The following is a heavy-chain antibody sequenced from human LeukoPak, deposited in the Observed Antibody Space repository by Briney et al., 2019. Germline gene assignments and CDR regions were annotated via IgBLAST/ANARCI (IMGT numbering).Heavy chain of an antibody. Sequence: SETLSLTCTVSGGSISSYYWSWIRRPPGKGLEWIGYIYYSGSTNYNPSLKSRVTISVDRSKNQFSLKLSSVTAADTAVYYCARVSRYYYDSSGYYNYFDYWGQGTLVTVSS. CDR3: ARVSRYYYDSSGYYNYFDY. CDR1: GGSISSYY. J-gene: IGHJ4*02. CDR2: IYYSGST. V-gene: IGHV4-59*12. D-gene: IGHD3-22*01.